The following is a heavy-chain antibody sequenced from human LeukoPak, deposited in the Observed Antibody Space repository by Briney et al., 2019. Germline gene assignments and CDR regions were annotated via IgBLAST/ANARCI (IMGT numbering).Heavy chain of an antibody. CDR1: GYTFTSYA. J-gene: IGHJ4*02. CDR2: ITPSGGT. D-gene: IGHD5-24*01. Sequence: ASVEVSCKASGYTFTSYAMHWVRQAPGQGLEWMGWITPSGGTNYPQKFQGRVAITTYTSITTAYMDLSRLTSDDTAVYYCARDRYGDGFAHFDYWGQGTLVTVSS. CDR3: ARDRYGDGFAHFDY. V-gene: IGHV1-2*02.